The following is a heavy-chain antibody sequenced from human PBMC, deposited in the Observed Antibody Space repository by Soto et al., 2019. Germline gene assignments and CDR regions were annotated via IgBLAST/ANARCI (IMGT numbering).Heavy chain of an antibody. CDR3: ARSSTSANYFDY. Sequence: SETLSLTCTVSGVSISSGGYYWNWIRHHPGKGLEWIGYIYYIGSTYYNPSLKSRVTISLDTSKNQFSLKLSSVTAANTAVYYCARSSTSANYFDYWGQGTLVTVSS. J-gene: IGHJ4*02. D-gene: IGHD2-2*01. CDR1: GVSISSGGYY. V-gene: IGHV4-31*03. CDR2: IYYIGST.